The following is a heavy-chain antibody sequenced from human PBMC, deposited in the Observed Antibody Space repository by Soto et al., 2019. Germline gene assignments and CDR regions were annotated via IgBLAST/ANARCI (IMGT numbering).Heavy chain of an antibody. D-gene: IGHD2-15*01. V-gene: IGHV1-46*01. CDR2: INPSGGST. CDR3: AAYCSGGSCYPRAFDI. J-gene: IGHJ3*02. CDR1: GYTFTSYY. Sequence: ASVKVSCKASGYTFTSYYMHWVRQAPGQGLEWMGIINPSGGSTSYAQKFQGRVTMTRDTSTSTVYMELSSLRSEDTAVYYCAAYCSGGSCYPRAFDIWGQGTMGTAS.